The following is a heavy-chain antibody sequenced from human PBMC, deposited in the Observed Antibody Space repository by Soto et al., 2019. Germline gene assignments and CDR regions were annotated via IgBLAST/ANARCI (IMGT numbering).Heavy chain of an antibody. Sequence: SETLSLTCAVSGYSITSGHYWGWIRQPPGKGLEWIGTMYHTGSTYYNPSLKSRVTISVDTSKNQFSLKLTSVTAADTAVYFCARGPYSNPFDYWGQGTLVTVSS. CDR1: GYSITSGHY. D-gene: IGHD4-4*01. CDR2: MYHTGST. CDR3: ARGPYSNPFDY. J-gene: IGHJ4*02. V-gene: IGHV4-38-2*01.